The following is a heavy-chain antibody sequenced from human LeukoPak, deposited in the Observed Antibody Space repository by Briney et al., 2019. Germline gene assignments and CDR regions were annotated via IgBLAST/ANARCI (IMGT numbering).Heavy chain of an antibody. Sequence: ASVKVSCKVSGYTLTELSMHWVRQAPGKGLEWVGGFDPEDGETIYAQKFQGRVTMTEDTSTDTAYMELSSLRSEDTAVYYCATASMVVAATGGWFDPWGQGTLVTVSS. CDR3: ATASMVVAATGGWFDP. D-gene: IGHD2-15*01. CDR2: FDPEDGET. J-gene: IGHJ5*02. V-gene: IGHV1-24*01. CDR1: GYTLTELS.